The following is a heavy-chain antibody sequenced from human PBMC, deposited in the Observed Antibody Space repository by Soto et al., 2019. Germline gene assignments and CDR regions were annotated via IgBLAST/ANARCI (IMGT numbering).Heavy chain of an antibody. CDR3: ARARYGDFVTWFDS. CDR2: IIPIFATP. Sequence: SVKVSCKASGAIFSSYAVSWVRQVPGQGLEWTGGIIPIFATPKYGHKFQDRVTITADESTSTAYMELSSLRSDDTAVYYCARARYGDFVTWFDSWGQGTPVTVSS. J-gene: IGHJ5*01. D-gene: IGHD4-17*01. V-gene: IGHV1-69*13. CDR1: GAIFSSYA.